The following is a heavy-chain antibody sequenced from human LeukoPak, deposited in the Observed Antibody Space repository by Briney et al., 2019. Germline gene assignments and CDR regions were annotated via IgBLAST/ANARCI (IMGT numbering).Heavy chain of an antibody. CDR3: ARTSSGAFDI. J-gene: IGHJ3*02. CDR2: INNDGSST. Sequence: GGSLRLSCAASGFTFSNYWMHWVRQAPGKGLMWVSRINNDGSSTNHADSVRGRFTMSRDNAKNTLYLQMNSLRAEDTAVYYCARTSSGAFDIWGQGTMVTVSS. CDR1: GFTFSNYW. V-gene: IGHV3-74*01.